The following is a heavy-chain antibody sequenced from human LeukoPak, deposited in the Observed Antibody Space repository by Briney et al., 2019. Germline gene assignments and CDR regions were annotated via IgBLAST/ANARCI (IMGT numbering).Heavy chain of an antibody. CDR1: GGSISSYY. CDR2: IYTSGST. J-gene: IGHJ5*02. V-gene: IGHV4-4*07. Sequence: SETLSLTCTVSGGSISSYYWSWIRQPAGKGLEWIGRIYTSGSTNYNPSLKSRVTMSVDTSKNQFSLKLSSVTAADTAVYYCARELGLYGSGSYYHPANWFEPWGQGTLVTVSS. CDR3: ARELGLYGSGSYYHPANWFEP. D-gene: IGHD3-10*01.